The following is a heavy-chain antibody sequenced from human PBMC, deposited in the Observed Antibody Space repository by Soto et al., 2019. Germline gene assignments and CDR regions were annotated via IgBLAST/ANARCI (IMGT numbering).Heavy chain of an antibody. J-gene: IGHJ4*02. CDR3: AKQIGYCSRGGCYFDY. CDR2: ISDNGDST. Sequence: PGGSLRLSCAASGFTFSSSAMSWVRQAPGQGLEWVSAISDNGDSTYDADSVRGRFTISRDNSRNTLYLQMDSLRVEDTAVYYCAKQIGYCSRGGCYFDYWGQGRLVTVSS. D-gene: IGHD2-15*01. V-gene: IGHV3-23*01. CDR1: GFTFSSSA.